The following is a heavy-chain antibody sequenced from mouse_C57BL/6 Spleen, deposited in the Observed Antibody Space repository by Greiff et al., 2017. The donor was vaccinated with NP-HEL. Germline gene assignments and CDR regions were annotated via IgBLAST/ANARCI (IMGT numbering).Heavy chain of an antibody. Sequence: QVQLPQSGAELAKPGASVKLSCKASGYTFTNYWMHWVKQRPGQGLEWIGYINPSSGYTTYNQKFKDKATLTADKSSSTAYMQLSSLTYEDSAVYYCARDYDGFAYWGQGTLVTVSA. CDR2: INPSSGYT. J-gene: IGHJ3*01. D-gene: IGHD2-4*01. CDR1: GYTFTNYW. V-gene: IGHV1-7*01. CDR3: ARDYDGFAY.